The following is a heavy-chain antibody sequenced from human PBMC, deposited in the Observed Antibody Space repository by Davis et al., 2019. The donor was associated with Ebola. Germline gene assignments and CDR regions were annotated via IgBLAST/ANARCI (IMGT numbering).Heavy chain of an antibody. CDR2: TYYSSKWYD. CDR1: GDSVAGGSGG. Sequence: HSQTLSLTCDISGDSVAGGSGGWNWIRQSPSRGLEWLGRTYYSSKWYDGYAESVKSRINISPDTAKNQFSLHLNSVTPEDTAVYYCARGWLRSGLDVWGKGAAVTVSS. J-gene: IGHJ6*04. CDR3: ARGWLRSGLDV. D-gene: IGHD5-12*01. V-gene: IGHV6-1*01.